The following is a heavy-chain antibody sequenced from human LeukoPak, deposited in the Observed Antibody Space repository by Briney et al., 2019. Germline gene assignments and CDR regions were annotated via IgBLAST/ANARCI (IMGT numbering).Heavy chain of an antibody. CDR2: IYYSGST. Sequence: SQTLSLTCTVSGGSISSGGYYWSWIRQHPGKGLEWIGYIYYSGSTYYNPSLKSRVTISVDTSKNQFSLKLSSVTAADTAVYYCARDTSSGYDEQSEELGMDVWGQGTTVTVSS. CDR1: GGSISSGGYY. V-gene: IGHV4-31*03. CDR3: ARDTSSGYDEQSEELGMDV. J-gene: IGHJ6*02. D-gene: IGHD5-12*01.